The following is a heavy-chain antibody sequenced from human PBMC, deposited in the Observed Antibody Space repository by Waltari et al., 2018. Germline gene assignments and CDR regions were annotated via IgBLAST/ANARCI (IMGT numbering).Heavy chain of an antibody. CDR3: AREIGYSSSWDQGYNWFDP. D-gene: IGHD6-13*01. CDR2: SYYSGST. Sequence: QVQLQESGPGLVKPSQTLSLTCTVSGGSISSGDYYWSWIRQPPGKGLEWIGYSYYSGSTYYNPSLKSRVTISVDTSKNQFSLKLSSVTAADTAVYYCAREIGYSSSWDQGYNWFDPWGQGTLVTVSS. CDR1: GGSISSGDYY. V-gene: IGHV4-30-4*08. J-gene: IGHJ5*02.